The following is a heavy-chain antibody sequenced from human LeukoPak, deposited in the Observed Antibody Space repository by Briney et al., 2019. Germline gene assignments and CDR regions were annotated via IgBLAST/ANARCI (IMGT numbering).Heavy chain of an antibody. D-gene: IGHD2-15*01. Sequence: SVKVSCKASGGTFSSYAISWVRQAPGQGLEWMGGIIPIFGTANYALKFQGRVTITADKSTSTAYMELSSLRSEDTAVYYCARRSGGGYCSGGSCYSYYYYGMDVWGKGTTVTVSS. V-gene: IGHV1-69*06. CDR2: IIPIFGTA. CDR1: GGTFSSYA. CDR3: ARRSGGGYCSGGSCYSYYYYGMDV. J-gene: IGHJ6*04.